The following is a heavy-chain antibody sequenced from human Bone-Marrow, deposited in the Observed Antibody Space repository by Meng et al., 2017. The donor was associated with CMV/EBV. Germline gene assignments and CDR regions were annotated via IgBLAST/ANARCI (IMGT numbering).Heavy chain of an antibody. Sequence: ETLSLTCAASGFTFSSYAMSWVRQAPGKGLEWVSVIYSGGSSTYYADSVKGRFTISRDNSKNTLYLQMNSLRAEDTAVYYFAKGSPVSSMDVWGQGTTVTGSS. CDR3: AKGSPVSSMDV. J-gene: IGHJ6*02. CDR2: IYSGGSST. V-gene: IGHV3-23*03. CDR1: GFTFSSYA. D-gene: IGHD2-8*01.